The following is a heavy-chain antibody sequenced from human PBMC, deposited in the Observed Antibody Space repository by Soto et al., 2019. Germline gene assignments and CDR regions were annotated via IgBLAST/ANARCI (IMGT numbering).Heavy chain of an antibody. CDR1: GGSISSGGYY. J-gene: IGHJ5*02. CDR2: IYYSGST. D-gene: IGHD3-9*01. CDR3: ARYRLLTYNWFDP. V-gene: IGHV4-31*03. Sequence: SETLSLTCTVSGGSISSGGYYWSWIRQHPGKGLEWIGYIYYSGSTYYNPSLKSRVTISVDTSKNQFSLKLSSVTAADTAVYYCARYRLLTYNWFDPWGQGTLFTVSS.